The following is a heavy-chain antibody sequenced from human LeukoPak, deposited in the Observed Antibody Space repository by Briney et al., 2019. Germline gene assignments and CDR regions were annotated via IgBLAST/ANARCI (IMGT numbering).Heavy chain of an antibody. CDR3: ARGDGSGSYSKYYYYGMDV. CDR2: IIPIFGTA. CDR1: GYTFTSYG. J-gene: IGHJ6*02. V-gene: IGHV1-69*13. Sequence: SVKVSCKASGYTFTSYGISWVRQAPGQGLEWMGGIIPIFGTANYAQKFQGRVTITADESTSTAYMELSSLRSEDTAVYYCARGDGSGSYSKYYYYGMDVWGQGTTVTVSS. D-gene: IGHD3-10*01.